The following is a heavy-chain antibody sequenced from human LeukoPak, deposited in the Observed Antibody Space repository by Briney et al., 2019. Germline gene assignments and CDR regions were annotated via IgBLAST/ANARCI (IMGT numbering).Heavy chain of an antibody. V-gene: IGHV3-21*01. J-gene: IGHJ4*02. Sequence: PGGSLRLSCAASGFTFSSYSMNWVRQAPGKGLEWVSSISSTSSYIYYADSVKGRFTISRDNAKNSLYLQMNSLRPEDTAVYYCASGTTVVTPGRYYFDYWGQGTLVTVSS. CDR1: GFTFSSYS. CDR3: ASGTTVVTPGRYYFDY. CDR2: ISSTSSYI. D-gene: IGHD4-23*01.